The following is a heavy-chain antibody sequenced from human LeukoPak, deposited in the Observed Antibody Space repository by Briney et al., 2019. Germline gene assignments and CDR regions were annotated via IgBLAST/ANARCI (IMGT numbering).Heavy chain of an antibody. CDR2: IYYSGST. J-gene: IGHJ5*02. D-gene: IGHD3-10*01. CDR1: GGSISSYY. Sequence: SETLSLTCTVSGGSISSYYWSWIRQPPGKGLEWIGYIYYSGSTNYNPSLKSRVTISVDTSKNQFSLKLSSVTAADTAVYYCARDHVYYYGSGSYYRWFAPWGQGTLVTVSS. V-gene: IGHV4-59*01. CDR3: ARDHVYYYGSGSYYRWFAP.